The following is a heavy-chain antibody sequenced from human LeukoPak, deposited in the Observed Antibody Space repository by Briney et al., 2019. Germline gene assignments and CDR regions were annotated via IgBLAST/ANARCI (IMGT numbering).Heavy chain of an antibody. CDR3: ARVGSHYDFRESVSWFDP. Sequence: SETLSLTCTVSGGSISSGSYYWSWIRQPAGKGLEWIGRIYTSGSTNYNPSLKSRVTISVDTSKNQFSLKLSSVTAADTAVYYCARVGSHYDFRESVSWFDPWGQGTLVTVSS. CDR2: IYTSGST. J-gene: IGHJ5*02. V-gene: IGHV4-61*02. D-gene: IGHD3-3*01. CDR1: GGSISSGSYY.